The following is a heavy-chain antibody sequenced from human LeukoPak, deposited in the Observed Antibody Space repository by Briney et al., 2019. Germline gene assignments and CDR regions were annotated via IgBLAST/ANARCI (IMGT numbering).Heavy chain of an antibody. J-gene: IGHJ4*02. CDR1: GGSISSYY. CDR3: ARGGNRYYDFWSGYSNDY. CDR2: IYHSGST. V-gene: IGHV4-59*12. Sequence: SETLSLTCTVSGGSISSYYWSWIRQPPGKGLEWIGYIYHSGSTYYNPSLKSRVTISVDRSKNQFSLKLSSVTAADTAVYYCARGGNRYYDFWSGYSNDYWGQGTLVTVSS. D-gene: IGHD3-3*01.